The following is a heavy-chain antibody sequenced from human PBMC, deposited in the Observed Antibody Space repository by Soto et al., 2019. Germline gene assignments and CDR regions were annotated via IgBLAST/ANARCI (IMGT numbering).Heavy chain of an antibody. J-gene: IGHJ4*02. V-gene: IGHV4-34*02. D-gene: IGHD3-10*01. Sequence: QVQLQQWGPGLLKPSETLSLTCSVNGGSFSYYYWSWIRQSPGKGLELIGEINHSGTINFNPSLKSRVTISIATSENQFSLTLRSVTAADTAIYYCARSFRGVSLDWGQGTLVTVSS. CDR2: INHSGTI. CDR1: GGSFSYYY. CDR3: ARSFRGVSLD.